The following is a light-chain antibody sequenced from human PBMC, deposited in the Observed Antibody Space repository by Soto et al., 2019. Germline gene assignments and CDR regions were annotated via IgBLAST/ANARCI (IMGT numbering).Light chain of an antibody. V-gene: IGLV3-21*01. CDR1: NIGSKS. CDR3: QVWESSSDHVV. CDR2: YDN. J-gene: IGLJ2*01. Sequence: SYELTQPPSVSVAPGKTARITCGGNNIGSKSVHWYQQKPGQAPVLVIYYDNDRPSGIPERFSGSNSGNTATLTISRVEAGDEADYYCQVWESSSDHVVFGGGTKLTVL.